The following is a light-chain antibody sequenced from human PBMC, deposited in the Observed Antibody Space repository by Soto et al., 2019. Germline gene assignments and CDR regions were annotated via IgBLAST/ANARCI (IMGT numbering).Light chain of an antibody. V-gene: IGKV1-39*01. CDR1: QSISNY. CDR3: QQSYSTPRT. J-gene: IGKJ1*01. CDR2: GAS. Sequence: DIQMTQSPSSLSASVGDRVTITCRASQSISNYLNWYQQKPVKAPKLLIYGASSLQSGVPSRFSGSGSGTDFTLTISSLQPEDSATYYCQQSYSTPRTFGQGTKVEIK.